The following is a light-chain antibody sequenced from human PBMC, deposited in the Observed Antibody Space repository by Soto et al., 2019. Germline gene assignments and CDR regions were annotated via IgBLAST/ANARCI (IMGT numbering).Light chain of an antibody. CDR2: GAS. Sequence: EIVMTQSPATLSVSPGERATLSCRASQTVYNNLAWYQQKPGQPPRLLIYGASARATGIPARFSGSGSGTEFNLTISSLQSEEFGVYYCQQYSNWPLTFGGGTKVEIK. CDR3: QQYSNWPLT. V-gene: IGKV3-15*01. CDR1: QTVYNN. J-gene: IGKJ4*01.